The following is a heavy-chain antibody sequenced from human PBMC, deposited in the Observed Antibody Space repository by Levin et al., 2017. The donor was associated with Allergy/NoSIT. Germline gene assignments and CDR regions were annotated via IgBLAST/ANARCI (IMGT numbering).Heavy chain of an antibody. CDR3: ARALRELQNYCSGGSCYPYYYYYGMDV. Sequence: SQTLSLTCTVSGGSVSSGSYYWSWIRQPPGKGLEWIGYIYYSGSTNYNPSLKSRVTISVDTSKNQFSLKLSSVTAADTAVYYCARALRELQNYCSGGSCYPYYYYYGMDVWGQGTTVTVSS. CDR1: GGSVSSGSYY. V-gene: IGHV4-61*01. J-gene: IGHJ6*02. CDR2: IYYSGST. D-gene: IGHD2-15*01.